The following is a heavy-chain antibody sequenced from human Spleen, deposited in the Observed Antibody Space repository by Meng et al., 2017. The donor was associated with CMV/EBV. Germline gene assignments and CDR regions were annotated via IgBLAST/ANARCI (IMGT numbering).Heavy chain of an antibody. Sequence: GESLKISCKSSGYIFSTYSIGWVRQMPGKGLEWMGIIYPGESDTRYSPSFQGQVTISADKSIRTVYLQWSSLKASDTAMYYCAKQDWNDVPDYWGQGTLVTVSS. J-gene: IGHJ4*02. D-gene: IGHD1-1*01. CDR2: IYPGESDT. CDR3: AKQDWNDVPDY. V-gene: IGHV5-51*01. CDR1: GYIFSTYS.